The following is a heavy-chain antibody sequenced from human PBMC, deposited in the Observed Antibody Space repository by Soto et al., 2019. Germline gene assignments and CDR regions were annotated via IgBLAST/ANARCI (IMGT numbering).Heavy chain of an antibody. CDR2: IYYSGST. CDR1: GGSISSGGYY. V-gene: IGHV4-31*03. Sequence: PSETLSLTCTVSGGSISSGGYYWSWIRQHPGKGLEWIGYIYYSGSTYYNPSLKSRVTISVDTSKNQFSLKLSSVTAADTAVYYCARQEQLVQRIDYWGQGTLVTVSS. D-gene: IGHD6-13*01. CDR3: ARQEQLVQRIDY. J-gene: IGHJ4*02.